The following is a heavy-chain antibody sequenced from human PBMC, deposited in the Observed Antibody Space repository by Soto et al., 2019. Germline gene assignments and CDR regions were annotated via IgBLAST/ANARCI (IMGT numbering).Heavy chain of an antibody. Sequence: ETLSLTCTVSGGSISSYYWSWIRQPPGKVLEWIGYIYYSGSTNYNPSLKSRVTISVDTSKNQFSLKLSSVTAADTAVYYCARCTMRTNYKSYGMEVWGQATQVSVA. V-gene: IGHV4-59*01. CDR2: IYYSGST. J-gene: IGHJ6*01. CDR3: ARCTMRTNYKSYGMEV. CDR1: GGSISSYY. D-gene: IGHD1-1*01.